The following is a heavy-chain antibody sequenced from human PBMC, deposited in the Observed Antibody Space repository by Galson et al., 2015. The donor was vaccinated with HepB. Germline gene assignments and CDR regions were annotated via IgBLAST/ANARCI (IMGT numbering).Heavy chain of an antibody. J-gene: IGHJ4*02. D-gene: IGHD3-22*01. CDR3: ARVHNSGYYDDDY. CDR1: GFTFSTYS. V-gene: IGHV3-48*01. Sequence: SGFTFSTYSMVWVRQAPGKGLAWVSSISTSSSTIYYADSAKRRFTISRDNAKNSPYLQMNSLRAEDTAVYYCARVHNSGYYDDDYWGQGTLVTVSS. CDR2: ISTSSSTI.